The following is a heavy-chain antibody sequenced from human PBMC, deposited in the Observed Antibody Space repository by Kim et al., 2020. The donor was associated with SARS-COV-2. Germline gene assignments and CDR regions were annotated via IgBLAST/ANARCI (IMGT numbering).Heavy chain of an antibody. CDR3: AKLSSSGSDY. D-gene: IGHD6-19*01. J-gene: IGHJ4*02. CDR2: ST. V-gene: IGHV3-23*01. Sequence: STYSADSLKGRFTISGDKSKNTLYLQMNSLRAEDTAVYYCAKLSSSGSDYWGQGTLVTVSS.